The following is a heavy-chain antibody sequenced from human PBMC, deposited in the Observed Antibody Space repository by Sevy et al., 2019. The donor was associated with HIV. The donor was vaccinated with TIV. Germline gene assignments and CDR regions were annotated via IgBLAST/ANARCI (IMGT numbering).Heavy chain of an antibody. CDR1: GFTFNIYS. D-gene: IGHD2-21*02. CDR2: ISGSSSYI. Sequence: GGSLRLSCAASGFTFNIYSMNWVRQAPGKGLEWVSSISGSSSYIFYADSVKGRFTISRDNAKNSLYLQMNSLRAEDTAVYYCARGRGDPLSDCFDYWGQGTLVTVS. J-gene: IGHJ4*02. V-gene: IGHV3-21*01. CDR3: ARGRGDPLSDCFDY.